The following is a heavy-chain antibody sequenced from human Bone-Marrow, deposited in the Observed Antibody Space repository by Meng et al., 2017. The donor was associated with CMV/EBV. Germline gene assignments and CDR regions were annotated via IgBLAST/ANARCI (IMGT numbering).Heavy chain of an antibody. CDR2: IGERPDDT. CDR1: GFTFSNYA. CDR3: ARDLNNGRYAGTGGSY. D-gene: IGHD2-8*01. J-gene: IGHJ4*02. Sequence: GESLKISCAASGFTFSNYAMGWVRQTPGKGLECVSAIGERPDDTHYAEFVRGRFIISRDNSKNTLYLQMNSLTVDDTALYYCARDLNNGRYAGTGGSYWGQGTLVTVSS. V-gene: IGHV3-23*01.